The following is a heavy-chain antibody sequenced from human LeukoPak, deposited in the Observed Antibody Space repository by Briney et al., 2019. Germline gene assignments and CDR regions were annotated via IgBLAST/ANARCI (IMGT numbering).Heavy chain of an antibody. CDR1: GFTFGSSA. Sequence: GGSLRLSCAASGFTFGSSAMSWVRQAPGKGPEWVSTFSRSGPDTYYADSVKGRFTIFRDNSKNTLYLQMNSLRAEDTAVYYCAKGSLGSWYYFDFWGQGTLVTVSS. CDR2: FSRSGPDT. V-gene: IGHV3-23*01. D-gene: IGHD6-13*01. J-gene: IGHJ4*02. CDR3: AKGSLGSWYYFDF.